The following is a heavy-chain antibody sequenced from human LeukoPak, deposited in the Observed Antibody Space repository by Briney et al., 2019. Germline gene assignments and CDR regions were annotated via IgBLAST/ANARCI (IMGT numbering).Heavy chain of an antibody. D-gene: IGHD3-22*01. CDR3: ARVRYYDSSGYHAYYYYMDV. CDR1: GGSFSGYS. V-gene: IGHV4-34*01. J-gene: IGHJ6*03. CDR2: INHSGSI. Sequence: SETLSLTCAVYGGSFSGYSWSWVRQPPGKGLEWIGEINHSGSINYNPSLKSRVTISVDTSKNQFSLNLSSVTAADTAVYYCARVRYYDSSGYHAYYYYMDVWGKGTTVTISS.